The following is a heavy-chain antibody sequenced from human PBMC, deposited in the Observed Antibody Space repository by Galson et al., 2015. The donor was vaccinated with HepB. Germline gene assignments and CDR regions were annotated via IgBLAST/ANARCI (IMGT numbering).Heavy chain of an antibody. Sequence: SVKVSCKASGYTFTNYGIIWVRQAPGQGLEWMGWITPYNGNTKYAQKLQGRVTMTTDTSTSTAYMELGSLTSDDTAMYYCANFGGWNYRDHVAEYFHHWGQGTLVTVSS. CDR3: ANFGGWNYRDHVAEYFHH. CDR1: GYTFTNYG. CDR2: ITPYNGNT. J-gene: IGHJ1*01. D-gene: IGHD1-7*01. V-gene: IGHV1-18*01.